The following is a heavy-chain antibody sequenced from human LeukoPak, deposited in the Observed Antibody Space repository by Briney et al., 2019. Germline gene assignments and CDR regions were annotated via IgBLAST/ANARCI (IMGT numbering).Heavy chain of an antibody. CDR1: GFTSSSYS. V-gene: IGHV3-48*01. CDR2: ISSSSSTI. CDR3: ALGYCSSTSCSG. J-gene: IGHJ4*02. Sequence: GGSLRLSCAASGFTSSSYSMNWVRQAPGKGLEWVSYISSSSSTIHYADSVKGRFTISRDNAKNSLYLQMNSLRAEDTAVYYCALGYCSSTSCSGGGQGTLVTVSS. D-gene: IGHD2-2*01.